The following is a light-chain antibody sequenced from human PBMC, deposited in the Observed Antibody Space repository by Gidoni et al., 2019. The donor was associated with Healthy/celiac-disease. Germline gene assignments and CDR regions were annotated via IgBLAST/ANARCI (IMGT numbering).Light chain of an antibody. CDR1: NIGSKS. CDR2: YDS. V-gene: IGLV3-21*04. J-gene: IGLJ3*02. Sequence: SSVLTQPPSVSGAPGKTARITCGGHNIGSKSVHWYQQKPGQAPVLVIYYDSDRPSGIPERFSGSNSGNTATLTISRVEAGDEADYYCQVWDSSSDHPEVFGGGTKLTVL. CDR3: QVWDSSSDHPEV.